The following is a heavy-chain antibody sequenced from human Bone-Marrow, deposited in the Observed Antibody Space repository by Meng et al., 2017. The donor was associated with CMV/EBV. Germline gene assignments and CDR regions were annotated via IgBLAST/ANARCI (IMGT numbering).Heavy chain of an antibody. CDR2: INPNSGGT. CDR3: ARAKLRFLEWLLMSRYGMDV. J-gene: IGHJ6*02. CDR1: GYTFTGYY. V-gene: IGHV1-2*02. Sequence: ASVKVSCKASGYTFTGYYMHWVRQAPGQGLEWMGWINPNSGGTKYAQKFQGRVTMTRNTSISTAYMELSSLRSEDTAVYYCARAKLRFLEWLLMSRYGMDVWGQGNTVHVSS. D-gene: IGHD3-3*01.